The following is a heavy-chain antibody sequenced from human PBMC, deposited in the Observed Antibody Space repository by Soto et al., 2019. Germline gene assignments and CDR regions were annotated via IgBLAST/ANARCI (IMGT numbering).Heavy chain of an antibody. J-gene: IGHJ6*02. D-gene: IGHD1-26*01. CDR2: ISYDGSKK. CDR3: AREVWEHTPRGDYYYYGMDV. Sequence: PGGSLRLSCAASGFTFTSYAMHWVRQAPGQGLEWLAVISYDGSKKQYAESVKGRFTISRDNSKNTVYLQMNSLRPEDTGVFYCAREVWEHTPRGDYYYYGMDVWGQGTTVTVSS. CDR1: GFTFTSYA. V-gene: IGHV3-30-3*01.